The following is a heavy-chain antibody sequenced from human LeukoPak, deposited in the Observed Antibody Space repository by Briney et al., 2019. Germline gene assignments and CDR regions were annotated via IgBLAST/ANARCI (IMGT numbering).Heavy chain of an antibody. Sequence: AWGSLRLSCVVSGFTFSSYEMNWVRQAPGKGLEWVSYMNSGGTSTYYADSLKGRFTISTDNAKNSLYLQMNSLRAEDTAVYYCARDFAKSGYGDYWGQGTLVTV. CDR1: GFTFSSYE. V-gene: IGHV3-48*03. CDR2: MNSGGTST. D-gene: IGHD5-12*01. CDR3: ARDFAKSGYGDY. J-gene: IGHJ4*02.